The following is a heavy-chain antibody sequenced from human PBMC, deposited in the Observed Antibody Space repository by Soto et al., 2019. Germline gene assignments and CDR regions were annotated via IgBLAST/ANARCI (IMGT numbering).Heavy chain of an antibody. Sequence: ESGPTLVNPTQTLTLTCTFSGFSLSTSGVGVGWIRQPPGKALEWLALIYWDDDKRYSPSLKSRLTITKDTSKNQVVLTMTNMDPVDTATYYCAHILPEPRYCSGGSCYLTGSFDPWGQGTQVTVSS. CDR3: AHILPEPRYCSGGSCYLTGSFDP. CDR1: GFSLSTSGVG. CDR2: IYWDDDK. V-gene: IGHV2-5*02. J-gene: IGHJ5*02. D-gene: IGHD2-15*01.